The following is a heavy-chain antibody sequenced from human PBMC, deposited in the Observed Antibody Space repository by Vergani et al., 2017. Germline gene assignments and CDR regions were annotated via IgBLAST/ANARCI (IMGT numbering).Heavy chain of an antibody. V-gene: IGHV4-34*01. CDR2: IDHTGRP. J-gene: IGHJ6*03. D-gene: IGHD4-11*01. CDR1: GGSFTSYH. CDR3: ARVNTETNGHLYYYYYMDV. Sequence: QVQLQQWGGGLLKPSETLSLTCVVNGGSFTSYHWTWIRQSPGEGLEWVGDIDHTGRPDDNPSLKSPLTMSVDKSRNQFSLTLTSVTATDTAIYFCARVNTETNGHLYYYYYMDVWGQGTAVTVS.